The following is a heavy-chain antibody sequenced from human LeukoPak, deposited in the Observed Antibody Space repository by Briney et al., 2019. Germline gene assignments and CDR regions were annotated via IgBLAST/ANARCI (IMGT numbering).Heavy chain of an antibody. D-gene: IGHD6-13*01. Sequence: PSETLSLTCTVSGGSVSSGSYYWGWIRQPPGKGLEWIGYIYYSGSTNYNPSLKSRVTISVDTSKNQFSLKLSSVTAADTAVYYCARVSSWYWFDPWGQGTLVTVSS. CDR1: GGSVSSGSYY. V-gene: IGHV4-61*01. J-gene: IGHJ5*02. CDR3: ARVSSWYWFDP. CDR2: IYYSGST.